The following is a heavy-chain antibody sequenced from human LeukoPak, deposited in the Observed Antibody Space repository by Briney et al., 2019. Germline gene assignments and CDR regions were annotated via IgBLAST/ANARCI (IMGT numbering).Heavy chain of an antibody. V-gene: IGHV4-59*01. D-gene: IGHD2-15*01. CDR3: AREESSGYCSGGSCPYFDY. CDR1: GGSISSYY. CDR2: IYYSGST. Sequence: SETLSLTCTVSGGSISSYYWSWIRQPPGKGLEWIGYIYYSGSTNYNPSLKGRVTISVDTSKNQFSLKLSAVTAADTALYYCAREESSGYCSGGSCPYFDYGGQGTLVTVSS. J-gene: IGHJ4*02.